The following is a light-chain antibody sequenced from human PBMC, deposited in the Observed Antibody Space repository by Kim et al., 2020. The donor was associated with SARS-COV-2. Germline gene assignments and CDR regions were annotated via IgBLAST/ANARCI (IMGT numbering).Light chain of an antibody. J-gene: IGLJ2*01. Sequence: QSALTQTPSASGSPGQSVTISCTGSYNDIGRYDYVSWYQSHPGRAPKLMIYDVSRRPSGVPDRFSGSKSGNTASLTVSGLQAEDEADYYCSSYTDSNTLIFGGGTQLTVL. V-gene: IGLV2-8*01. CDR3: SSYTDSNTLI. CDR2: DVS. CDR1: YNDIGRYDY.